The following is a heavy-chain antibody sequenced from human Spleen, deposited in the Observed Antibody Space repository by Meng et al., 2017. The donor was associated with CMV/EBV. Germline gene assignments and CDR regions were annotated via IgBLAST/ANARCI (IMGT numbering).Heavy chain of an antibody. CDR3: ARGSGERFLEWQQLDY. D-gene: IGHD3-3*01. V-gene: IGHV4-34*01. CDR1: GGSFSGYD. Sequence: GAGLLNPTEILSLTGAVYGGSFSGYDWSWIRQPPGKGWEWIGEINQGGSTNLTRSLKRRCTISVDTSKNQFSLKLSSVTAADTAVYYCARGSGERFLEWQQLDYWGQGTLVTVSS. J-gene: IGHJ4*02. CDR2: INQGGST.